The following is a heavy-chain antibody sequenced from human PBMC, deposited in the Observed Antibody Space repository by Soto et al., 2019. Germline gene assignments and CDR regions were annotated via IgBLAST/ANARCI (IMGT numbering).Heavy chain of an antibody. CDR2: IWYDGSKE. CDR3: VRDNWDYGRGGDY. Sequence: GGSLRLSCAASGFTFRSFGMHWVRQAPGKGLEWVAIIWYDGSKEYYADSVKGRFTVSRDNSKNTLFLQMDSLRAEDMAMYYCVRDNWDYGRGGDYWGQGTLVTVSS. CDR1: GFTFRSFG. V-gene: IGHV3-33*01. D-gene: IGHD4-17*01. J-gene: IGHJ4*02.